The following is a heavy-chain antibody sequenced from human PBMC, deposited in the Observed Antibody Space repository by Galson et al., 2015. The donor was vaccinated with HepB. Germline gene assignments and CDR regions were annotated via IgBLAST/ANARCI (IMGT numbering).Heavy chain of an antibody. Sequence: SLRLSCAVSGFPFSNFWMTWVRQAPGKGLEWVANIKQDGNEKYYVDSVKGRLTISRDNAKNSLYLQMNSLRVEDTAVYYCARRADFWSGYFGYYYHYMDVWGKGTTVTVSS. CDR3: ARRADFWSGYFGYYYHYMDV. CDR1: GFPFSNFW. D-gene: IGHD3-3*01. J-gene: IGHJ6*03. CDR2: IKQDGNEK. V-gene: IGHV3-7*01.